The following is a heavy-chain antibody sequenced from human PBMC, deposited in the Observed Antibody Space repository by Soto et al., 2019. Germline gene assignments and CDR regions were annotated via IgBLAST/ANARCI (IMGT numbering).Heavy chain of an antibody. CDR1: GFSFSIQA. Sequence: QEQLMESGGGVVQPGRSLRLSCVASGFSFSIQAMHWVRQAPGKGLEWVAAISNDGNRQLYPDSVKDRFTISRDNSRNTLDLQMNNLRTEDTGVYFCARDIYSYGSVGTPDIWGQGTMVTVSS. CDR3: ARDIYSYGSVGTPDI. V-gene: IGHV3-30-3*01. J-gene: IGHJ3*02. CDR2: ISNDGNRQ. D-gene: IGHD5-18*01.